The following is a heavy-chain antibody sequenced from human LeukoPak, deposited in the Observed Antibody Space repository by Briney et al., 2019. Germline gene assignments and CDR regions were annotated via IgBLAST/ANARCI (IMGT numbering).Heavy chain of an antibody. CDR1: GGTFSSYA. V-gene: IGHV1-69*13. D-gene: IGHD3-9*01. J-gene: IGHJ4*02. CDR3: ARPLDYDILTGYCPFGY. CDR2: IIPIFGTA. Sequence: SVRVSCKASGGTFSSYAMSWVRQAPGKGLEWMGGIIPIFGTANYAEKVQGRVTITADESTSTAYMELSSLRSEDTAVYYCARPLDYDILTGYCPFGYWGQGTLVTVSS.